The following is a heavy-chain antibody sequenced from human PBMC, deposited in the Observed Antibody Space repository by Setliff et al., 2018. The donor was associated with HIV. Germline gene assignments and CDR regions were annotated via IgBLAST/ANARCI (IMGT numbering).Heavy chain of an antibody. CDR2: IDYSGST. D-gene: IGHD6-13*01. CDR3: ARQSRWDEPFDI. J-gene: IGHJ3*02. V-gene: IGHV4-59*08. CDR1: GGSIGTYY. Sequence: PSETLSLTCTVSGGSIGTYYWSWIRQPPGKGLERIGYIDYSGSTNYNPSLKSRVSISVDTSKNQFSLKLSSVTAADTAVYYCARQSRWDEPFDIWGQGTMGT.